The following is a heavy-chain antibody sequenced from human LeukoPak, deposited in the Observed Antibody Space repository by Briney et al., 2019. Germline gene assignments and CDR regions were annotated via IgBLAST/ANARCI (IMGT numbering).Heavy chain of an antibody. CDR3: AKDPIVWGASQIDY. CDR2: ISGSGGST. CDR1: GFTFSSYA. D-gene: IGHD1-26*01. J-gene: IGHJ4*02. V-gene: IGHV3-23*01. Sequence: GGSLRLSCAASGFTFSSYAMSWVRQAPGKGLEWVSAISGSGGSTYYADSVKGRFTISRDNSKNTLYLQMNSLRAEDTAVYYCAKDPIVWGASQIDYWGQGTLVTVSS.